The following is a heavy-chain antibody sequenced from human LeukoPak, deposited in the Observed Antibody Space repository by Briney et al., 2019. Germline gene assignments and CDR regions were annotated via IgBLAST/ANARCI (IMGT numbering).Heavy chain of an antibody. CDR1: GFTFRSYS. CDR2: ISSSSSTI. V-gene: IGHV3-48*04. D-gene: IGHD3-3*01. J-gene: IGHJ4*02. Sequence: GGSLRLSCAASGFTFRSYSMNWVRQAPGKGLEWVSYISSSSSTIYYADSPKRRLTISRDNAKHSLYLQMNRLRAEDTAVYYCVPFEVVPPNFDCWRQGTLVSVPS. CDR3: VPFEVVPPNFDC.